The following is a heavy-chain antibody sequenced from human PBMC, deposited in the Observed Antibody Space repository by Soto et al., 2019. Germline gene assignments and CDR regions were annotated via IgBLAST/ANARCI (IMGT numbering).Heavy chain of an antibody. Sequence: QVQLVQSGAEVKKPGSSVKVSCKASGGTFSTYTVVWVRQAPGQGLEWVGRVLPMLDITNTAQSFQGRVTMTADKSTSTAYLELTRLRCEDTAVYYCSLGSWSAETFDIWGRGTMVTVSS. CDR1: GGTFSTYT. D-gene: IGHD6-13*01. J-gene: IGHJ3*02. CDR3: SLGSWSAETFDI. CDR2: VLPMLDIT. V-gene: IGHV1-69*02.